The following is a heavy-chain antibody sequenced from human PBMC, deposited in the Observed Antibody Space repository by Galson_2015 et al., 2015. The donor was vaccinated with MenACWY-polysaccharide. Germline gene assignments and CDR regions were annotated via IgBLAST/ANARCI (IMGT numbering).Heavy chain of an antibody. Sequence: SVKVSCKASGYTFTGYYMHWVRQAPGQGLEWMGRINPNSGGTNYAQKFQGRVTMTRDTSISTAYMELSRLRSDDTAVYYCARVSGSSLTQDFDYWGQGTLVTVSS. CDR3: ARVSGSSLTQDFDY. J-gene: IGHJ4*02. V-gene: IGHV1-2*06. CDR2: INPNSGGT. CDR1: GYTFTGYY. D-gene: IGHD6-13*01.